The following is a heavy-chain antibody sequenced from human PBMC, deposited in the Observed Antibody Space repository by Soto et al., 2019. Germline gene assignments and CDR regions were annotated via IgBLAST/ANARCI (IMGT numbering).Heavy chain of an antibody. J-gene: IGHJ6*03. CDR1: GFTLSTFP. CDR2: ISGTGGNT. CDR3: ARYGVAGPYYYYYMDV. Sequence: GGSLRPSCAPSGFTLSTFPMITARLAPGNGLEWVSTISGTGGNTYYADSVKGRFTISRDDSRNTLFLQMNSLRADDTAIHYCARYGVAGPYYYYYMDVWGKGTTVTVSS. D-gene: IGHD6-19*01. V-gene: IGHV3-23*01.